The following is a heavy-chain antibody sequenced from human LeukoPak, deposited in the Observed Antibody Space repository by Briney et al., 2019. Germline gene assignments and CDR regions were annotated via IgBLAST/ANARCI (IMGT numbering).Heavy chain of an antibody. D-gene: IGHD5-18*01. J-gene: IGHJ4*02. V-gene: IGHV3-23*01. Sequence: PGGSLRLSCVASGFTFSSYAMNWVRQAPGKGLEWVSVISGSGGSTYYVDSVKGRFTISRDNSKNTLYLQMNSLRAEDTAVYYCAKDPFWYLDTASPYYFDYWGQGTLVTVSS. CDR1: GFTFSSYA. CDR2: ISGSGGST. CDR3: AKDPFWYLDTASPYYFDY.